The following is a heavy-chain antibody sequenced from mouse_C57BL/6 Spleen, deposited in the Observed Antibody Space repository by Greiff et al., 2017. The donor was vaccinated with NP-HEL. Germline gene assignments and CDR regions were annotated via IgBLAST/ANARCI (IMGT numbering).Heavy chain of an antibody. V-gene: IGHV1-61*01. CDR3: ARSYDSWFAY. Sequence: QVQLQQPGAELVRPGSSVKLSCKASGYTFTSYWMDWVKQRPGQGLEWIGNIYPSDSETHYNQKFKDKATLTVDKSSSTAYMQLSSLTSEDSAVYHCARSYDSWFAYWGQGTLVTVSA. J-gene: IGHJ3*01. CDR2: IYPSDSET. D-gene: IGHD2-3*01. CDR1: GYTFTSYW.